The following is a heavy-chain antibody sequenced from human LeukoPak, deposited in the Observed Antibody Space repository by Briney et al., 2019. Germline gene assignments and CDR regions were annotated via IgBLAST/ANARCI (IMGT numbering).Heavy chain of an antibody. D-gene: IGHD5-24*01. V-gene: IGHV3-23*01. CDR3: ARDGYNPEKYFDY. CDR1: GFTFSSYA. Sequence: GGSLRLSCAASGFTFSSYAMSWVRQAPGKGLEWVSAISGSGGSTYYADSVKGRFTISRDNAKNSLYLQMNSLRAEDTAVYYCARDGYNPEKYFDYWGQGTLVTVSS. CDR2: ISGSGGST. J-gene: IGHJ4*02.